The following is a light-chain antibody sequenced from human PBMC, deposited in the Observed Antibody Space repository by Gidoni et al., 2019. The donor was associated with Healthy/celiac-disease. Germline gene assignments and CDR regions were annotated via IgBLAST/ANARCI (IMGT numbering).Light chain of an antibody. CDR1: QDISNY. V-gene: IGKV1-33*01. CDR3: QQYDNLPLT. CDR2: DAS. J-gene: IGKJ4*01. Sequence: IQMTQSPSSLSASVGDRVTITCQASQDISNYLNWYQQKPGTAPKLLIYDASNLETGVPSRFSGSGSGTDFTFTISSLQPEDIATYYCQQYDNLPLTFGGGTKVEIK.